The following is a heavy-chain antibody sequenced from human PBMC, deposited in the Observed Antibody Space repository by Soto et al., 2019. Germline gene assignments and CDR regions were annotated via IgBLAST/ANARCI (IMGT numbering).Heavy chain of an antibody. D-gene: IGHD3-22*01. J-gene: IGHJ3*02. CDR3: ASARDSSGYYYRDAFDI. CDR2: INSDGSST. CDR1: GFTFSSYW. Sequence: EVQLVESGGGLVQPGGSLRLSCAASGFTFSSYWMHWVRQAPGKGLVWVSRINSDGSSTSYADSVKGRFTISRDNAKNTLYLQMNSLRAEDTAVYYCASARDSSGYYYRDAFDIWGQGTMVTVSS. V-gene: IGHV3-74*01.